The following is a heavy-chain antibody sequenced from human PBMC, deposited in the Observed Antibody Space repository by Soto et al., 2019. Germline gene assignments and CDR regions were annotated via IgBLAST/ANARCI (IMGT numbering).Heavy chain of an antibody. Sequence: EVQLVESGGGLVKPGGSLRLSCAPSGFSFSSYSMNWVGQAPGKGLEWVSSISSSASHINYADSVKGRFSISRDNAKKSLYLQMNSLRDEDTAVYYCARGYTGYCSGGTCYWFGPWGQGTLVTVSS. V-gene: IGHV3-21*01. J-gene: IGHJ5*02. CDR1: GFSFSSYS. CDR2: ISSSASHI. D-gene: IGHD2-15*01. CDR3: ARGYTGYCSGGTCYWFGP.